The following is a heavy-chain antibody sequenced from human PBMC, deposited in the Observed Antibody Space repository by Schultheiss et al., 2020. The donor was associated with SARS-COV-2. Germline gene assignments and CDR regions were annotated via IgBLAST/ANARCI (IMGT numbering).Heavy chain of an antibody. CDR2: ISANGAST. Sequence: GGSLRLSCAASGFTFSSYGMHWVRQAPGKGLEYVSAISANGASTYYADSVKGRFTISRDNSKNTLYLQMNSLRAEDTAVYYCAITRRAWFDPWGQGTLVTVSS. CDR3: AITRRAWFDP. V-gene: IGHV3-64*04. J-gene: IGHJ5*02. CDR1: GFTFSSYG.